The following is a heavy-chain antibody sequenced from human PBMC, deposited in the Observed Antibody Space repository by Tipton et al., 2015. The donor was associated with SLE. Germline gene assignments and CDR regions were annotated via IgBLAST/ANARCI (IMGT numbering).Heavy chain of an antibody. V-gene: IGHV4-30-4*01. D-gene: IGHD4-17*01. CDR1: GGSISSGDYY. J-gene: IGHJ4*02. Sequence: TLSLTCTVSGGSISSGDYYWSWIRQPPGKGLEWIGYIYYSGSTYYNPSLKSRVTISVDRSKNQFSLKLSSVTAADTAVYYCARGGAMTTVDYWGQGTLVTVSS. CDR3: ARGGAMTTVDY. CDR2: IYYSGST.